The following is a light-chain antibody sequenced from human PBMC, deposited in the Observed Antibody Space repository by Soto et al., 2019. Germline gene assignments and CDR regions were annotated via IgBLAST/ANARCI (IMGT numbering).Light chain of an antibody. CDR2: LAS. J-gene: IGKJ3*01. V-gene: IGKV2-28*01. CDR3: MQALQTSFT. CDR1: QSLLHRNGNNY. Sequence: DIVMTQSPLSLSVTPGEAASISCRCSQSLLHRNGNNYLDWYLQKPGQSPQLLISLASNRASGVRDRFSGSGSGTDFILHISRVEAEDVGVYYCMQALQTSFTFGPGTKVDL.